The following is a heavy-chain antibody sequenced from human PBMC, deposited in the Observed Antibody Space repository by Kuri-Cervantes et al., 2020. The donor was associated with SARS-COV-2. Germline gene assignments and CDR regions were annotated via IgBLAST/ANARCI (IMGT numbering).Heavy chain of an antibody. D-gene: IGHD3-16*01. J-gene: IGHJ6*03. CDR2: ISGHSRYI. CDR1: GSAFSDYS. V-gene: IGHV3-21*04. CDR3: ARGAANYYMDV. Sequence: GESLKISCAASGSAFSDYSMLWFRQAPGKGLEWVSSISGHSRYIYYRDSVKGRFTISRDNSRNTVLLQMNILRAEDTTIYYCARGAANYYMDVWGTGTTVTVSS.